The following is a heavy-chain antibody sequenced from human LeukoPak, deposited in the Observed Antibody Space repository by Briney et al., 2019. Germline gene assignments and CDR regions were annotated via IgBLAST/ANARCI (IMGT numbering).Heavy chain of an antibody. J-gene: IGHJ4*02. Sequence: SETLSLTCAVYGGSFSGYYWSWIRQPPGKGLEWIGEINHSGSTNYNPSLKSRVTISVDTSKNQFSLKLSSVTAADTAVYYCARGTGNSGRYYRGVWGQGTLVTVSS. V-gene: IGHV4-34*01. CDR1: GGSFSGYY. D-gene: IGHD1-26*01. CDR2: INHSGST. CDR3: ARGTGNSGRYYRGV.